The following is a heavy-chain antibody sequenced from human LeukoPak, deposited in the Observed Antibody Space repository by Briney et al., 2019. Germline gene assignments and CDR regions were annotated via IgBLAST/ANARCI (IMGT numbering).Heavy chain of an antibody. D-gene: IGHD6-19*01. CDR2: ISSSSSYT. V-gene: IGHV3-21*01. J-gene: IGHJ4*02. Sequence: GGSLRLSCAASGFTFSSYSMNWVRQAPGKGLEWVSSISSSSSYTYYADSVKGRFTISRDNAKNSLYLQMNSLRAEDTAVYYCASAPVAGMEAGWGQGTLVTVSS. CDR3: ASAPVAGMEAG. CDR1: GFTFSSYS.